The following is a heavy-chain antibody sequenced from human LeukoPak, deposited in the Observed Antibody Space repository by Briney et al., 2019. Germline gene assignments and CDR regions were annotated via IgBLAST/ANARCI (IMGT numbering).Heavy chain of an antibody. CDR2: IYYSGRT. CDR3: ARDAYPVPFDY. J-gene: IGHJ4*02. CDR1: GGSISSYY. Sequence: KTSETLSLTCTVSGGSISSYYWSWIRQRPGKGLEWIGYIYYSGRTSYNPSLESRVTFSVDTSKNQFSLKLRSVTAADTAVYFCARDAYPVPFDYWGRGTLVTVSS. V-gene: IGHV4-59*06.